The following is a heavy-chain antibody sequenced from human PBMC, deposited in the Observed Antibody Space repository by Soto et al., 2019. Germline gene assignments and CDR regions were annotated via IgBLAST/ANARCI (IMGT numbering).Heavy chain of an antibody. D-gene: IGHD3-10*01. J-gene: IGHJ6*04. CDR1: GGSLSSSY. V-gene: IGHV4-59*08. CDR3: ARVHGSGRYSYGMDV. CDR2: IFYSGNT. Sequence: SETLSLTCTVSGGSLSSSYWSWIRQPPGKGLEWIGYIFYSGNTNYSPSLKSRVTISVDTSKNQFSLKLSSVTAADTAVYCCARVHGSGRYSYGMDVWGEGSTVTVSS.